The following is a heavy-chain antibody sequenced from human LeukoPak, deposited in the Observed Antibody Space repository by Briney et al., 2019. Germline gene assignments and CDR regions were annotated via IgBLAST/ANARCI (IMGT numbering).Heavy chain of an antibody. J-gene: IGHJ5*02. CDR3: ARQTCSGGSCYSGVGWFDP. V-gene: IGHV4-4*07. CDR2: IYTSGSI. Sequence: SGTLSLTCTVSGGSISSYYWSWIRQPAGKGLEWIGRIYTSGSITYNPSLKSRVSMSVDTSKNQFSLKLSSVTAADTAIYYCARQTCSGGSCYSGVGWFDPWGQGTLVTVSS. CDR1: GGSISSYY. D-gene: IGHD2-15*01.